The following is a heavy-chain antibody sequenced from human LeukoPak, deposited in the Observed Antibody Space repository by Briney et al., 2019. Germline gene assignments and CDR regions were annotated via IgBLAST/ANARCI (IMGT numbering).Heavy chain of an antibody. V-gene: IGHV3-73*01. CDR3: LAPRQAGNWFDP. J-gene: IGHJ5*02. CDR1: GVNFSGSA. D-gene: IGHD6-6*01. CDR2: IRSKTNSYAT. Sequence: GGSLRLSCAASGVNFSGSAMHWGRQASGKGREWIGRIRSKTNSYATEYAASVKGRFTISRDDSKNTTYLQMNSLKIEDTAVYYCLAPRQAGNWFDPWGQGTLVTVSS.